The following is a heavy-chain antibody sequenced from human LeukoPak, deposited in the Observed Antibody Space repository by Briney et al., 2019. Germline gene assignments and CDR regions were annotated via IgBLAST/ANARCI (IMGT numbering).Heavy chain of an antibody. CDR1: GFTFSSYS. V-gene: IGHV3-48*04. Sequence: GGSLRLSCAASGFTFSSYSMNWVRQAPGKGLEWVSYISSRSSTIYYGDSVEGRFTISRDNAKNSLYLQMNSLRAEDTAVYYCARGYGGNYDYWGQGTLVTVSS. D-gene: IGHD4-23*01. CDR3: ARGYGGNYDY. J-gene: IGHJ4*02. CDR2: ISSRSSTI.